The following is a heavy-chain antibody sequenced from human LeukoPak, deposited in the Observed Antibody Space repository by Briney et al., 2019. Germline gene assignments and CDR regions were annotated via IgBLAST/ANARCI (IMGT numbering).Heavy chain of an antibody. D-gene: IGHD2-21*02. CDR1: GFTFSSYT. V-gene: IGHV3-30-3*01. Sequence: GGSLRLSCAASGFTFSSYTIHWVRQAPGKGLEWVAVISSDGTNKYYADSVKGRFTISRDNSKNTLYLQMSSLRVEDTAVYYCARGAYEIVVVTAPTYWGQGTLVTVPS. CDR2: ISSDGTNK. CDR3: ARGAYEIVVVTAPTY. J-gene: IGHJ4*02.